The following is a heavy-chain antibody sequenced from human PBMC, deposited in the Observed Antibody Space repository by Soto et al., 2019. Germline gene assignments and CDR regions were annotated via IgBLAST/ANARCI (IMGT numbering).Heavy chain of an antibody. CDR1: GGFIISRDYR. Sequence: SESPRLCWTVFGGFIISRDYRRGCIRLPPGKGLEWIGSIYYSGSTYYNPSLKSRVTISVDTSKNQFSLKLSSVTAADTAVYYCERLVYDSSGYRPGWGQGTLVTVSS. D-gene: IGHD3-22*01. J-gene: IGHJ4*02. CDR3: ERLVYDSSGYRPG. CDR2: IYYSGST. V-gene: IGHV4-39*01.